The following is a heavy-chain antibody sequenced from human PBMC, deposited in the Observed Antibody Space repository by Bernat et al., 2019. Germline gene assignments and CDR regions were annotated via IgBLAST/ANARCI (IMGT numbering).Heavy chain of an antibody. D-gene: IGHD1-26*01. CDR1: GFTFSSYA. Sequence: EVQLLESGGGLVQPGGSLRLSCAPSGFTFSSYAMSWVRQAPGKGLEWVSSISGSGSNTYYADSVKGRFTISRDNSKNTLYLQMNSLRAEDTAVYYCAKAPLQVGPFDYWGQGTLVTVSS. J-gene: IGHJ4*02. V-gene: IGHV3-23*01. CDR3: AKAPLQVGPFDY. CDR2: ISGSGSNT.